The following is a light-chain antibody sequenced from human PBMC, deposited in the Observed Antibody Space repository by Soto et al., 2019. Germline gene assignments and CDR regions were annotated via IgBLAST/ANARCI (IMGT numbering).Light chain of an antibody. CDR2: EVS. CDR3: SSYTGSSTLYV. V-gene: IGLV2-14*01. Sequence: QSALTQPASVPGSPGQPITISCTGTSSDVGYYNYVSWYQKHPGKAPKLMIYEVSKRPSGVSNRFSGSKSGNTASLTISGLQAEDEADYYCSSYTGSSTLYVFGTGTKVTVL. CDR1: SSDVGYYNY. J-gene: IGLJ1*01.